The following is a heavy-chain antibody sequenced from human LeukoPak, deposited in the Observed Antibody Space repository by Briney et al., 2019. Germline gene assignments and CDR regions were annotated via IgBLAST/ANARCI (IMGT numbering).Heavy chain of an antibody. Sequence: SETLSLTCTLSGDSISSSSFYWGWIRQPPGKGLEWIGSFYYGGNTNYNPSLKSRVTISVDTSKNQFSLKLSSVTAADTAVYYCARGFTMIVVVRYYYYMDVWGKGTTVTVSS. V-gene: IGHV4-39*07. CDR2: FYYGGNT. D-gene: IGHD3-22*01. J-gene: IGHJ6*03. CDR1: GDSISSSSFY. CDR3: ARGFTMIVVVRYYYYMDV.